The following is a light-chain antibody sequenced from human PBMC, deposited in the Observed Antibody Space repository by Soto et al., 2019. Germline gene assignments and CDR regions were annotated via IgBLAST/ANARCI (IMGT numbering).Light chain of an antibody. CDR1: QGIGDT. CDR2: GAS. Sequence: EILMTQSPATLSVSPGEGATLSCRASQGIGDTLAWYQHKPGQTPRLLIYGASSRATGIPDRFRGSGSGTDFTLTISRLEPEDFAVYYCQQYGSIPWTFGQGTKV. J-gene: IGKJ1*01. V-gene: IGKV3-20*01. CDR3: QQYGSIPWT.